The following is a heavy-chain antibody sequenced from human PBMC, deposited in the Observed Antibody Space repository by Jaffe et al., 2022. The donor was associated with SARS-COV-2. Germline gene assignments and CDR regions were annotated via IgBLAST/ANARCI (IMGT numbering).Heavy chain of an antibody. D-gene: IGHD5-12*01. CDR2: LTNGGGST. CDR1: GFTFSSYG. Sequence: EVQLLESGGGLVQPGGSLRLSCAASGFTFSSYGVSWVRQAPGKGLEWVSTLTNGGGSTYYADSVKGRFTISRDNAKNTLYLQMNSLRAEDSAVYYCAKDWRSGYNWILDGMDVWGQGTTVTVSS. CDR3: AKDWRSGYNWILDGMDV. J-gene: IGHJ6*02. V-gene: IGHV3-23*01.